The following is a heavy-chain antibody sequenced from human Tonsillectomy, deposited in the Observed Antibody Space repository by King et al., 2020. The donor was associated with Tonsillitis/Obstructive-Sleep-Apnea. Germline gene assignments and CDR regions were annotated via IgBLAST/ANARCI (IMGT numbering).Heavy chain of an antibody. J-gene: IGHJ5*02. CDR1: GFSLSDATMG. Sequence: TLKESGPVLVKPTETLTLTCTVSGFSLSDATMGVSWIRQPPGKALEWLAHIFSNDEKSYSTSLKSRLTISKDTSKSQVVLTMTNMDPVENGTYYCERIFRVAEQFYDFCSGNNWFDPWGQGTLVTVSS. CDR2: IFSNDEK. V-gene: IGHV2-26*01. D-gene: IGHD3-3*01. CDR3: ERIFRVAEQFYDFCSGNNWFDP.